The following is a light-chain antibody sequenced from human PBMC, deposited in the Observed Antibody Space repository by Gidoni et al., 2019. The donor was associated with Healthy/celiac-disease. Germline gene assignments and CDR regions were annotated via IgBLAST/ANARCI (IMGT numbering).Light chain of an antibody. Sequence: DIVMTQSPESLAVFLGERATINCKSSQSVLYSSNNKNYLAWYQKKPGQPPKLLIYWASTRESGVPDRFSGSGSGTDFTLTISSLQAEDVAVYYCQQYYSTPFTFGGGTKVEIK. CDR2: WAS. J-gene: IGKJ4*01. CDR3: QQYYSTPFT. V-gene: IGKV4-1*01. CDR1: QSVLYSSNNKNY.